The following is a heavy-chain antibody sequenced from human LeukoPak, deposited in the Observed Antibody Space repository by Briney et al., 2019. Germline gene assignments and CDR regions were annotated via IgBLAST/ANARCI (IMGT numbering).Heavy chain of an antibody. Sequence: ASVKFPCRFSGYILTKLSMHWVRQAPGKGLEGRGGFVPEDGETIYAQKFQGRVTMTEDTSTDTAYMELSSLRSEDTAVYYCATEPITIFCPCHRWFDYWGQGTLVTVSS. CDR1: GYILTKLS. J-gene: IGHJ4*02. D-gene: IGHD3-9*01. CDR2: FVPEDGET. CDR3: ATEPITIFCPCHRWFDY. V-gene: IGHV1-24*01.